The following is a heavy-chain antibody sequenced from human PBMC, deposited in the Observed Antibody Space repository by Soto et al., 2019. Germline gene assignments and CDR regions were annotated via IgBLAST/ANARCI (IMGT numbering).Heavy chain of an antibody. CDR3: ARDSPYNSSWPIDY. J-gene: IGHJ4*02. V-gene: IGHV3-48*02. CDR1: GFTFSSYS. D-gene: IGHD6-13*01. CDR2: ISSSSSTI. Sequence: EVQLVESGGGLVQPGGSLRLSCAASGFTFSSYSMNWVRQAPGKGLEWVSYISSSSSTIYYADSVKGRFTISRDNAKNSLYLQMNSLRDEDTAVYYCARDSPYNSSWPIDYWGQGTLVTVSS.